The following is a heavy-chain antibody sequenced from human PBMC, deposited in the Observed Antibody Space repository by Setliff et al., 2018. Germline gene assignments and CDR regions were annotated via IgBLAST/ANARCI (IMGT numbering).Heavy chain of an antibody. V-gene: IGHV4-30-2*01. CDR1: GGSISSSGYS. Sequence: SETLSLTCAVSGGSISSSGYSWSWIRQPPGKGLEWIGYIYHSGSTNYNPSLKSRVTISVDTSKNQFSLKLSSVTAADTAVYYCARVGGDYPDYWGQGTLVTVSS. J-gene: IGHJ4*02. D-gene: IGHD3-10*01. CDR3: ARVGGDYPDY. CDR2: IYHSGST.